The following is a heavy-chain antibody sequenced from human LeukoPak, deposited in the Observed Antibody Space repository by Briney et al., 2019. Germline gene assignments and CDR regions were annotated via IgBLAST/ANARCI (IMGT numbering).Heavy chain of an antibody. Sequence: GGSLRLSCAASGFTFSSYWMSWVRQVPGKGLEWVANIDQDGSEKYYVDSVKGRFTISRDNSKNSLYLQMNSLRVEDTAVYFCAKDGGRYRFDYWGQGTLVTVSS. D-gene: IGHD3-16*02. J-gene: IGHJ4*02. V-gene: IGHV3-7*01. CDR2: IDQDGSEK. CDR3: AKDGGRYRFDY. CDR1: GFTFSSYW.